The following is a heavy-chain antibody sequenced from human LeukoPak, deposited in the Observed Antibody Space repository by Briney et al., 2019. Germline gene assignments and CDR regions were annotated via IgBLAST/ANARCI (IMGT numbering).Heavy chain of an antibody. CDR3: ARDYGCCSGGTCYSYYFDF. J-gene: IGHJ4*02. CDR2: ISSSSSYI. CDR1: GFTFSTYS. D-gene: IGHD2-15*01. V-gene: IGHV3-21*01. Sequence: PGGSLRLSCAASGFTFSTYSMNWVRQAPGKGLEWVSSISSSSSYIYYADSVKGRFTISRDNAKNSLYLQMNSLRAEDTAAYYCARDYGCCSGGTCYSYYFDFWGQGTLVTVSS.